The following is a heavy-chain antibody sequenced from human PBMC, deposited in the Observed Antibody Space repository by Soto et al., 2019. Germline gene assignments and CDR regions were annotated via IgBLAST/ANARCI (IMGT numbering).Heavy chain of an antibody. V-gene: IGHV3-7*03. CDR3: SSYSTLGC. CDR1: GFPLSNFW. Sequence: EVQLVESGGGLVQPGGSLSLSCAASGFPLSNFWMSWVRQAPGKGLEWVASIKEDGSEKTYVDSVKGRFTISRDNAQNSLYIQMNRMRVEDAAVYYWSSYSTLGCWGQGTPVIGSS. J-gene: IGHJ4*02. D-gene: IGHD1-26*01. CDR2: IKEDGSEK.